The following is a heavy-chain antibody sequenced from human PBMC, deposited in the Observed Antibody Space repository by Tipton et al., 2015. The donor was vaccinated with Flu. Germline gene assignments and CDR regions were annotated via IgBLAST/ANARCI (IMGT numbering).Heavy chain of an antibody. D-gene: IGHD6-13*01. CDR1: GFTFSSYG. V-gene: IGHV3-33*01. Sequence: SLRLSCAASGFTFSSYGMHWVRQAPGKGLEWVAVIWYDGSNKYYADSVKGRFTISRDNSKNTLYLQMNSLRAEDTAVYYCARDRKQQLGYNWFDPWGQGTLVTVSS. CDR2: IWYDGSNK. J-gene: IGHJ5*02. CDR3: ARDRKQQLGYNWFDP.